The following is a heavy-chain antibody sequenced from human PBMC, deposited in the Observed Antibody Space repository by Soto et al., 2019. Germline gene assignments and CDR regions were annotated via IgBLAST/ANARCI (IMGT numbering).Heavy chain of an antibody. CDR3: ARDKDSSSFGGMDV. J-gene: IGHJ6*02. D-gene: IGHD6-13*01. CDR2: IIPIFGTA. V-gene: IGHV1-69*13. CDR1: GGTFSSYA. Sequence: SVKVSCKASGGTFSSYAISWVRQAPGQGLEWMGGIIPIFGTANCAQKFQGRVTITADESTSTAYMGLSSLRSEDTAVYYCARDKDSSSFGGMDVWGQGTTVTVSS.